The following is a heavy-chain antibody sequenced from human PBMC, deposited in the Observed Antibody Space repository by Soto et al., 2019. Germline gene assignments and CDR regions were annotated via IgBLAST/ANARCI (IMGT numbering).Heavy chain of an antibody. D-gene: IGHD1-26*01. J-gene: IGHJ5*02. CDR3: ERERSWNSFEP. V-gene: IGHV4-30-2*01. CDR2: IYHSGST. CDR1: GGSISSGGYS. Sequence: SETLSLTCAVSGGSISSGGYSWSWIRQPPGKGLEWIGYIYHSGSTYYNPSLKSRVTISVDRSKNQFSLKLSSVTAADTAVYYCERERSWNSFEPWGQGTLVTVSS.